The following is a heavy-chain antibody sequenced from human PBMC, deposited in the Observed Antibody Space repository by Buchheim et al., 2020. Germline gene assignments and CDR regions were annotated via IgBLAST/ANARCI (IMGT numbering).Heavy chain of an antibody. V-gene: IGHV4-59*01. J-gene: IGHJ1*01. CDR3: AREGGQGYCEY. CDR1: GGSISSYY. D-gene: IGHD6-25*01. Sequence: QVQLQGSGPGLVKPSETLSLTCTGSGGSISSYYWSWIRQPPGKGLEWIGYITYSGSSNYNPSLKSRVTISVDTTKNQFSLKLRSVTAADTAVYYCAREGGQGYCEYWGQGTL. CDR2: ITYSGSS.